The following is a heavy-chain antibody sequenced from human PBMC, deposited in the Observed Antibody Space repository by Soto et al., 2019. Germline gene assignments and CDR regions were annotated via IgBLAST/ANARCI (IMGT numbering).Heavy chain of an antibody. CDR3: ARRTNYGDYSFDY. D-gene: IGHD4-17*01. CDR1: GDSIRTDSHY. V-gene: IGHV4-39*01. CDR2: VYYAGST. J-gene: IGHJ4*02. Sequence: QLQLQESGPGLVKPSDTLSLTCTVSGDSIRTDSHYWGWIRQPPGKGLEWIGSVYYAGSTYKNPSLHNRVTISVDTSKNQFSLELNSVTATDTAVYYCARRTNYGDYSFDYWGQGTLVTVSS.